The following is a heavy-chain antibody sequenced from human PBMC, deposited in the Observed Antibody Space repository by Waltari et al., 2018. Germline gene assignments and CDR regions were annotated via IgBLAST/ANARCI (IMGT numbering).Heavy chain of an antibody. CDR3: AKGSYCSGGSCYIVYFDY. CDR1: GFTFSTYA. CDR2: ISGSGGST. Sequence: EVQLLESGGGLVQPGGSLRLSCAASGFTFSTYAMSWVRQAPGKGLEWVSAISGSGGSTYYAESVKGRFTISRDNSKKTLYLQMNSLRAEDTAVYYCAKGSYCSGGSCYIVYFDYWGQGTLVTVSS. V-gene: IGHV3-23*01. D-gene: IGHD2-15*01. J-gene: IGHJ4*02.